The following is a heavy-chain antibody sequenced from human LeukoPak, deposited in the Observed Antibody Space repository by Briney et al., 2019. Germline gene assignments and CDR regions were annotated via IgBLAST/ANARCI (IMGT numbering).Heavy chain of an antibody. CDR2: IVVGSGNT. CDR1: GFTFTSSA. CDR3: AADSVANYYYGMDV. J-gene: IGHJ6*02. V-gene: IGHV1-58*02. Sequence: ASVNVSCKASGFTFTSSAMQWVRQARGQRLEWIGWIVVGSGNTNYAQKFQERVTITRDMSTSTAYMELSSLRSEDTAVYYCAADSVANYYYGMDVWGQGTTVTVSS. D-gene: IGHD2-15*01.